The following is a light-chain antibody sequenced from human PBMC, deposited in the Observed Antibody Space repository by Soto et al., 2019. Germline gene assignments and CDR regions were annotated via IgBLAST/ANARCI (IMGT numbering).Light chain of an antibody. CDR3: QQRSDWPST. J-gene: IGKJ4*01. CDR2: DSS. CDR1: ESVGTY. V-gene: IGKV3-11*01. Sequence: EIVLTQSPATLSLSPGERATLSCRASESVGTYFAWYQQKPGQAPRLLIYDSSNRATGIPARFSGSGSATDFTLTISSLEPEDFAVYYCQQRSDWPSTFGGGTKVEIK.